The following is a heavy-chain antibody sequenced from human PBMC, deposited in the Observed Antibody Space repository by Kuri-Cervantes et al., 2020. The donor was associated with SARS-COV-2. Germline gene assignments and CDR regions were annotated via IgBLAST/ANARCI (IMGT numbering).Heavy chain of an antibody. CDR1: GGSFSGYY. V-gene: IGHV4-34*01. J-gene: IGHJ3*02. CDR3: ARTGAVAATQINAFDI. D-gene: IGHD2-15*01. CDR2: IYHSGCT. Sequence: GSLRLSCAVYGGSFSGYYWSWVRQPPGKGLEWIGEIYHSGCTNYNPSLKSRVTISVDKSKNQFSLKLSSVTAADTAVYYCARTGAVAATQINAFDIWGQGTMVTVSS.